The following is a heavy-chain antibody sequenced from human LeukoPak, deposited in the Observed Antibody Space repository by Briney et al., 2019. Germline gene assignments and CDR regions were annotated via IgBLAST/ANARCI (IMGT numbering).Heavy chain of an antibody. CDR2: IKSKTDGGTT. Sequence: GGSLRLSCAASGFTFSNAWMSWVRQAPGKGLEWVGRIKSKTDGGTTDYAAPVKDRFTIPRDDSKNTLYLQMNSLKTEDTAVYYCTIASGYAWYYYYYYGMDVWGKGTTVTVSS. CDR1: GFTFSNAW. D-gene: IGHD5-12*01. CDR3: TIASGYAWYYYYYYGMDV. J-gene: IGHJ6*04. V-gene: IGHV3-15*01.